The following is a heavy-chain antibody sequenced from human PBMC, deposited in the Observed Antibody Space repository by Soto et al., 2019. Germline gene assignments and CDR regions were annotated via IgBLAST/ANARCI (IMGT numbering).Heavy chain of an antibody. J-gene: IGHJ4*02. CDR3: AREQDYYFDN. CDR2: FSSDGSSK. V-gene: IGHV3-30-3*01. CDR1: GFTFSSYT. Sequence: GGSLRLSCAASGFTFSSYTMHWVRQAPGKGLEWVAVFSSDGSSKYYADSVKGRLTISRDNSKNTLYLQMNSLRDEDTAVYYCAREQDYYFDNWGQGTLVTVSS.